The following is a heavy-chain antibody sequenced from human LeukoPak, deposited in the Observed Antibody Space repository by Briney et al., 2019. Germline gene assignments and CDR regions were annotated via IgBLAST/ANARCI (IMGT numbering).Heavy chain of an antibody. D-gene: IGHD3-10*01. Sequence: ASVKVSCKASGYTFTSYDINWVRQATGQGLEWMGWMNPNSGNTGYAQKFQGRVTMTRNTSISTAYMELSSLRSEDTAVYYCARGNKGYYGSGSYYPFGYWGQGTLVTVSS. CDR1: GYTFTSYD. V-gene: IGHV1-8*01. CDR2: MNPNSGNT. J-gene: IGHJ4*02. CDR3: ARGNKGYYGSGSYYPFGY.